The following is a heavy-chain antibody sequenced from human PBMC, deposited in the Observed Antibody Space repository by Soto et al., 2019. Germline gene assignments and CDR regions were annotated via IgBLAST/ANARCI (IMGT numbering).Heavy chain of an antibody. J-gene: IGHJ4*02. V-gene: IGHV4-38-2*01. Sequence: SETLSLTCDVSGYSIINGYYWGWIRQPPGKGLEWFGSMFHSGATYLNPSLQSRVTLSIDTSKNQFSLKLSSVTAADTAVYYCARFGYSYGSTFDYWGQGTLVTVSS. CDR1: GYSIINGYY. CDR3: ARFGYSYGSTFDY. D-gene: IGHD5-18*01. CDR2: MFHSGAT.